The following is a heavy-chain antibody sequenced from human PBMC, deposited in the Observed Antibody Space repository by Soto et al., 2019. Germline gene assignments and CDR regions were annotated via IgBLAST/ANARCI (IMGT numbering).Heavy chain of an antibody. Sequence: GESLKISCKGSGYSFTTYWIAWVRQMPGKGLEWVGIIYPGDSDTRYSPSFEGHVTISVDKSISTAFLQWNSLKASDNATYYCARHSTSAPKDYWGQGTLGTVAS. CDR2: IYPGDSDT. V-gene: IGHV5-51*01. CDR1: GYSFTTYW. CDR3: ARHSTSAPKDY. J-gene: IGHJ4*01. D-gene: IGHD3-10*01.